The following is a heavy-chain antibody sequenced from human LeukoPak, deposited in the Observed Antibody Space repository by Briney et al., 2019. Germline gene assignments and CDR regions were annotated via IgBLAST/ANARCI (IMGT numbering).Heavy chain of an antibody. CDR2: ISYDGRNT. CDR3: AREGCSGGSCYLNYFDY. D-gene: IGHD2-15*01. V-gene: IGHV3-30*01. Sequence: GRSLRLSCAASGFTFSSYAMLWVRQAPGKGLEWVAVISYDGRNTQYAGSVRGRLTFSRDNSKNTLYLQMNSLRGEDTAVYYCAREGCSGGSCYLNYFDYWGQGTLVTVSS. J-gene: IGHJ4*02. CDR1: GFTFSSYA.